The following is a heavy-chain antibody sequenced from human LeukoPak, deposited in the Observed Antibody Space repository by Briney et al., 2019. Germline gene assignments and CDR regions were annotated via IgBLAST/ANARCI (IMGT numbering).Heavy chain of an antibody. CDR2: IYFSGGT. D-gene: IGHD6-13*01. CDR3: ARVYYSNSYDYWYFDL. J-gene: IGHJ2*01. Sequence: PSETLSLTCTVSGDSISSSNCYWGWIRQPPGKGLEWIGSIYFSGGTYYNASLKSRVTISVDTSKNQFSLKLSSVTAADTAVYYCARVYYSNSYDYWYFDLWGRGTLVTVSS. V-gene: IGHV4-39*01. CDR1: GDSISSSNCY.